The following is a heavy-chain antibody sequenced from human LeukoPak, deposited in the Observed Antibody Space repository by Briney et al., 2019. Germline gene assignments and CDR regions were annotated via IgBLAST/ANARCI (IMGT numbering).Heavy chain of an antibody. CDR2: MKQDGREK. CDR1: GFTFTNYW. CDR3: ARGGGSGRWGSAFDT. J-gene: IGHJ3*02. D-gene: IGHD6-19*01. Sequence: GGSLRLSCVTSGFTFTNYWITWVRQAPGKGLEWVANMKQDGREKYYVDSVKGRFTISRDNAKNSVHLQMNSLRDEDTAVYYCARGGGSGRWGSAFDTRGQGTMVTVSS. V-gene: IGHV3-7*01.